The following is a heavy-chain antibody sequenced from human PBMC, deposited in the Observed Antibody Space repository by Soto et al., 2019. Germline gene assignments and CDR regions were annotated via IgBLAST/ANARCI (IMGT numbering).Heavy chain of an antibody. CDR1: GFTFSSYG. D-gene: IGHD5-18*01. CDR2: ISYDGSNK. CDR3: AKDPDRYSYGYTYFDY. V-gene: IGHV3-30*18. J-gene: IGHJ4*02. Sequence: GGSLRLSCAASGFTFSSYGMHWVRQAPGKGLEWVAVISYDGSNKYYADSVKGRFTISRDNSKNTLYLQMNSLRAEDTAAYYCAKDPDRYSYGYTYFDYWGQGTLVTVSS.